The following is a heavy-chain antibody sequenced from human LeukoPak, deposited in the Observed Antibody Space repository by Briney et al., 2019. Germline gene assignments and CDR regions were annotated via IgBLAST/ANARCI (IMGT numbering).Heavy chain of an antibody. CDR2: INHSGST. Sequence: SETLSLTCAVYGGSFSGYYWSWIRQPPGKGLEWIGEINHSGSTNYNPSLKSRVTISVDTSKSQFSLKLSSVTAADTAVYYCARYGDYAYDYWGQGTLVTVSS. V-gene: IGHV4-34*01. CDR1: GGSFSGYY. J-gene: IGHJ4*02. CDR3: ARYGDYAYDY. D-gene: IGHD4-17*01.